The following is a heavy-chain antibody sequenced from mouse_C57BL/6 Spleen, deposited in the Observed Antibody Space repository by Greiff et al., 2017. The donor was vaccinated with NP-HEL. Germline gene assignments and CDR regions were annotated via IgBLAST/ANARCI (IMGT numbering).Heavy chain of an antibody. CDR2: ISSGGSYT. V-gene: IGHV5-6*01. J-gene: IGHJ4*01. CDR1: GFTFSSYG. CDR3: ARHEEPYAMDY. Sequence: EVKLMESGGDLVKPGGSLKLSCAASGFTFSSYGMSWVRQTPDKRLEWVATISSGGSYTSYPDSVKGRFTISRDNAKNTLYLQMSSLKSEDTAMYYCARHEEPYAMDYWGQGTSVTVSS.